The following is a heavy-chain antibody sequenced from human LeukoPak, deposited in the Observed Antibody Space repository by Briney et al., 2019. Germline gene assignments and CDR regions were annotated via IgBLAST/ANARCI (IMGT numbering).Heavy chain of an antibody. CDR3: ARELVAAYGAFDI. J-gene: IGHJ3*02. CDR1: GFTFSSYT. V-gene: IGHV3-21*01. D-gene: IGHD2-15*01. CDR2: ISSSSSYI. Sequence: SGGSLRLSCAASGFTFSSYTMNWVRQAPGEGLEWVSSISSSSSYIYYADSVKGRFTISRDNAKNSLYLQMNSLRAEDTAVYYCARELVAAYGAFDIWGQGTTVTVSS.